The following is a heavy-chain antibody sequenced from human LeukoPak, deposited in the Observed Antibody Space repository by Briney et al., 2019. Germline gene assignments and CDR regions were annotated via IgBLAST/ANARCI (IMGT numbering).Heavy chain of an antibody. CDR3: AGSWSPYDAFDI. J-gene: IGHJ3*02. D-gene: IGHD6-13*01. CDR2: IKQDGSEK. V-gene: IGHV3-7*01. Sequence: GGSLRLSCVASGFTFSRYWMSWVRQAPGKGLEWVANIKQDGSEKYYVDSVKGRFTISRDNAKNSLYLQMHSLTAEDTAVYYCAGSWSPYDAFDIWGQGTMVTVSS. CDR1: GFTFSRYW.